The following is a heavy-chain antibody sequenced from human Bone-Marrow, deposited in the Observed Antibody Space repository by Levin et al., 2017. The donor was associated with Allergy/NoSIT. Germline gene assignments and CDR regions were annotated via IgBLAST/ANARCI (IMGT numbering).Heavy chain of an antibody. CDR1: GYTFTAYY. Sequence: GESLKISCKASGYTFTAYYMHWVRQAPGHGLEWMGRINPSTGATDYAQKFQGRVTLTRGTSISTAYMELSSLRADDTALYYCARTYLGGGSHSGLDVWGQGTTVTVSS. CDR3: ARTYLGGGSHSGLDV. J-gene: IGHJ6*02. V-gene: IGHV1-2*06. CDR2: INPSTGAT. D-gene: IGHD3-10*01.